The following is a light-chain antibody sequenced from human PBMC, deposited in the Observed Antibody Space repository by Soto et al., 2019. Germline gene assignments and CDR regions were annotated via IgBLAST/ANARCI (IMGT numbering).Light chain of an antibody. Sequence: EIVMTQSPATLSMSPGERATLSCRASQSVSSNLAWYQQKPGQAPRLLIYGASTRATGIPARFSGSGSGTKFTLTISSLQSEDFAVYYCQHYHNWPPWTFGQGTKVEVK. CDR3: QHYHNWPPWT. V-gene: IGKV3-15*01. J-gene: IGKJ1*01. CDR2: GAS. CDR1: QSVSSN.